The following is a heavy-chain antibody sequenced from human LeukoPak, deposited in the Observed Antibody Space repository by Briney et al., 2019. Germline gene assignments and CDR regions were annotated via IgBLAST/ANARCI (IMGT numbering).Heavy chain of an antibody. CDR2: IYSGGST. J-gene: IGHJ4*02. D-gene: IGHD3-22*01. Sequence: PGGSLRLSCTAAGFTFNNYAMSWVRQAPGKGLEWVSVIYSGGSTYYADSVKGRFTISRDNSKNTLYLQMNSLRAEDTAVYYCAREDYYDSSGYWDYWGQGTLVTVSS. V-gene: IGHV3-53*01. CDR1: GFTFNNYA. CDR3: AREDYYDSSGYWDY.